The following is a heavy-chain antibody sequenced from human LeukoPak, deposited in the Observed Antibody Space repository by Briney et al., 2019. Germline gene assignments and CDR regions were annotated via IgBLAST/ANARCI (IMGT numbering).Heavy chain of an antibody. CDR1: GLHFSGTA. J-gene: IGHJ5*02. D-gene: IGHD6-19*01. Sequence: PGGSLRLSCAASGLHFSGTAMSWVRQAPGEGVEWVSAISHDGMNAYYADSVKGRFTISRDNSKKTVSLEMSSLTAADTGVYYCAKDGAQYSSGPECDPRGQGALVTVSP. CDR2: ISHDGMNA. CDR3: AKDGAQYSSGPECDP. V-gene: IGHV3-23*01.